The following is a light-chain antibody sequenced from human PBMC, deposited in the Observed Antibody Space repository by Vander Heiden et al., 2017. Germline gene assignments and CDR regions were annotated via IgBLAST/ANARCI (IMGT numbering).Light chain of an antibody. CDR1: QSVSGY. V-gene: IGKV3-11*01. CDR3: QQRSSWPRT. Sequence: PATLSLSPGERATISCRASQSVSGYLAWYQHRPGQAPRLLIYGASKRATGIPARFSGSGSGTDFTLTISSLEPEDFAVYYCQQRSSWPRTFGQGTKVEI. J-gene: IGKJ1*01. CDR2: GAS.